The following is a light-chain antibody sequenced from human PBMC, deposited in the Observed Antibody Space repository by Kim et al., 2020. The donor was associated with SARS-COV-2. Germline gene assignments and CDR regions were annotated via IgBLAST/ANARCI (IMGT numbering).Light chain of an antibody. V-gene: IGKV3-20*01. CDR1: QSVSSSY. CDR2: GAS. CDR3: QLYGSSRT. Sequence: SLSPGERATPSCRASQSVSSSYLAWYQQKPGQAPRLLIYGASSRATGIPDRFSGSGSGTDFTLTISRLGPEDFAVYYCQLYGSSRTFGQGTKLEI. J-gene: IGKJ1*01.